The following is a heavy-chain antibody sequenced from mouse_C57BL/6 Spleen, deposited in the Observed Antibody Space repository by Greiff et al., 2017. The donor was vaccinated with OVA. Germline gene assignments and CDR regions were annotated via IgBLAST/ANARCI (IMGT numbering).Heavy chain of an antibody. CDR1: GFSFTSYA. V-gene: IGHV2-9-1*01. Sequence: VMLVESGPGLVAPSQSLSITCTVSGFSFTSYAISWVRQPPGKGLEWLGVIWTGGGTNYNSALKSRLSISKDNSKSQVFLKMNSLQTDYTARYYWARNGLYYGSSYGYFDVWGTGTTVTVSS. D-gene: IGHD1-1*01. CDR3: ARNGLYYGSSYGYFDV. J-gene: IGHJ1*03. CDR2: IWTGGGT.